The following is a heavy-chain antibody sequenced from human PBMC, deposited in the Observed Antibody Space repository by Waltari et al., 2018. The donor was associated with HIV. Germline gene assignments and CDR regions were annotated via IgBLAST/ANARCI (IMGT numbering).Heavy chain of an antibody. CDR3: ARGPPNDLWPPQTRHMDV. CDR1: GYTFTGYA. D-gene: IGHD3-3*01. Sequence: QVQLVQSGTEVKKPGASVKVSCKASGYTFTGYAMNWVRQATGQGLQWMGWVNPESGNAAYAHKFQGRVTMTRNTSIRTAYMELTSLRSEDTAVYYCARGPPNDLWPPQTRHMDVWGQGTTVTVSS. J-gene: IGHJ6*02. V-gene: IGHV1-8*01. CDR2: VNPESGNA.